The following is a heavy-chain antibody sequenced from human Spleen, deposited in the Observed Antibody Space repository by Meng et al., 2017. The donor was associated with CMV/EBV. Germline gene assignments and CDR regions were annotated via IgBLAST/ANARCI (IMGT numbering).Heavy chain of an antibody. CDR1: GGSMRSYY. Sequence: SETLSLTCTVSGGSMRSYYWKWIRQPPGEGLEWIAYVYNSGSTNYNPSLRSRVTISVDTSKNQFSLKLSSVTAADTAVYYCARRYYDFWSGYHNNWFDPWGQGTLVTVSS. J-gene: IGHJ5*02. CDR3: ARRYYDFWSGYHNNWFDP. D-gene: IGHD3-3*01. V-gene: IGHV4-4*08. CDR2: VYNSGST.